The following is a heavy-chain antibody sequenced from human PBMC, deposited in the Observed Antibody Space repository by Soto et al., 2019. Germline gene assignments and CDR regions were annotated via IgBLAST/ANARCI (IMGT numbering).Heavy chain of an antibody. D-gene: IGHD3-16*01. CDR1: GFTFSSYA. CDR3: ARCAVTPNYAFDI. V-gene: IGHV3-30-3*01. J-gene: IGHJ3*02. CDR2: ISYDGSNK. Sequence: QVQLVESGGGVVQPGRSLRLSCAASGFTFSSYAMHWVRQAPGKGLEWVSDISYDGSNKYYADSVKGRFTISRDNSKNTLYLQMNGLRVEDNDVYDCARCAVTPNYAFDIWGQGTMVTVS.